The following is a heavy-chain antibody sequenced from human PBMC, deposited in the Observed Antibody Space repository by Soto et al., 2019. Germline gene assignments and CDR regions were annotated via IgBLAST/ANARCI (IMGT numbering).Heavy chain of an antibody. V-gene: IGHV1-69*13. J-gene: IGHJ6*02. D-gene: IGHD3-10*01. Sequence: SVKVSCKASGGTFSSYAIGWLRQAPGQGLEWMGGIIPIFGTANYAQKFQGRVTITADESTSTAYMELSSLRSEDTAVYYCARGLYGSGSYYPSPYYYGMDVWGQGTTVTVSS. CDR3: ARGLYGSGSYYPSPYYYGMDV. CDR1: GGTFSSYA. CDR2: IIPIFGTA.